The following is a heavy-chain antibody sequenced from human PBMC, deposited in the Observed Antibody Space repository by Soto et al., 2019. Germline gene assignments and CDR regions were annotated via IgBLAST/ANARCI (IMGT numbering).Heavy chain of an antibody. CDR3: AKEKDLIFDY. D-gene: IGHD2-8*01. J-gene: IGHJ4*02. Sequence: EVQLVVSGGLVVRPGGSLRLSCAGSGFTFDAHTMHWVRQAPGKGLEWVSLITWDAGSAFYADSVRGRFTISRDNSKNSLYLQMNSLRTEDSAWYYCAKEKDLIFDYWGRGTPVTVSS. CDR1: GFTFDAHT. CDR2: ITWDAGSA. V-gene: IGHV3-43*01.